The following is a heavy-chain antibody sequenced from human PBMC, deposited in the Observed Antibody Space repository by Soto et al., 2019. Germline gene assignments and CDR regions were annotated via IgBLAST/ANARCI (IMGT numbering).Heavy chain of an antibody. CDR1: GFGFDSYA. V-gene: IGHV3-23*01. CDR3: AKALWFGESSHYFDD. CDR2: IGSSGGAI. J-gene: IGHJ4*02. D-gene: IGHD3-10*01. Sequence: EVQLLESVGGLVQVGGSLRLSCVGSGFGFDSYAMSWVRQAPGKGLEWVSGIGSSGGAIVYADSVRGRFTIYRDNSRNALYLHMNSLRAGDTAVYYCAKALWFGESSHYFDDWGQGTLVTVSS.